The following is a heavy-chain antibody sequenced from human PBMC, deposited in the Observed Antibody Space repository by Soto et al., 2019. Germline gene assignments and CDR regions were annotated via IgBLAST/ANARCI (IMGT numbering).Heavy chain of an antibody. Sequence: GGSLRLSCAASGFTFDDYGMSWVRQAPGKGLEWVSGINWNGGSTGYADSVKGRFTISRDNAKNSLYLQMNSLRAEDTALYHCARVQSRYCTNGVCPGAFDIWGQGTMVTVSS. CDR3: ARVQSRYCTNGVCPGAFDI. J-gene: IGHJ3*02. CDR2: INWNGGST. CDR1: GFTFDDYG. V-gene: IGHV3-20*01. D-gene: IGHD2-8*01.